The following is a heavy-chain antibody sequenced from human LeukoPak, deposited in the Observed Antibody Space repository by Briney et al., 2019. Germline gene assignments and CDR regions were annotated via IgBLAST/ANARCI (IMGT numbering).Heavy chain of an antibody. D-gene: IGHD6-19*01. CDR2: ISSSGSTI. J-gene: IGHJ4*02. CDR1: GFTFSSYE. V-gene: IGHV3-48*03. Sequence: GGSLRLSCAASGFTFSSYEMNWVRQAPGKGLEWVSYISSSGSTIYYADSVKGRFTISRDNAKNSLYLQMNSLRAEDTAVYYCARTAGTGNYFDYWGQGTLVTVSS. CDR3: ARTAGTGNYFDY.